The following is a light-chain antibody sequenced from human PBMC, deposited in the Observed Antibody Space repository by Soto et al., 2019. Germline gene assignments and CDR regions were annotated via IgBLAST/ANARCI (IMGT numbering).Light chain of an antibody. CDR1: SSNIGAGYD. CDR3: QTYDTGVSGSI. V-gene: IGLV1-40*01. Sequence: VLTQPPSVSGAPGQRVALSCAGTSSNIGAGYDVHWYQHLPGTAPKLLIFGNINRPAGVPDRFSGSKSGTSASLAISGLQAADEGYYYCQTYDTGVSGSIFGGGTKVTVL. CDR2: GNI. J-gene: IGLJ2*01.